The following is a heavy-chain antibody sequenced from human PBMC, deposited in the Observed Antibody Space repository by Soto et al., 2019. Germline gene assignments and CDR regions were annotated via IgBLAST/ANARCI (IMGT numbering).Heavy chain of an antibody. CDR1: GFTFSNAW. CDR3: LRGAFSSYGMDV. D-gene: IGHD3-10*01. V-gene: IGHV3-15*01. CDR2: IKSKTDGGTT. Sequence: EVQLLESGGGLVKPGGSLRLSCAASGFTFSNAWMSWVRQAPGKGLEWVGRIKSKTDGGTTDYAAPVKGRFTISRDDSKNTLYLQMNSLNTEDTAVYYRLRGAFSSYGMDVWGQGTTVTVSS. J-gene: IGHJ6*02.